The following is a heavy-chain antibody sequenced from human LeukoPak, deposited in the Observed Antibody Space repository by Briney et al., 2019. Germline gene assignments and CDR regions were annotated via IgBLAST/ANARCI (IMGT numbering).Heavy chain of an antibody. Sequence: GGSLRHSRVASRFTFSSNAMSWVRQAPGKGLAWVSRISYSGGSRNYADSLKGRFTLSRHNSINTLYLHMNNLRDKHTPVYNYARHIAARVPYFCDYWG. CDR2: ISYSGGSR. CDR3: ARHIAARVPYFCDY. D-gene: IGHD6-6*01. CDR1: RFTFSSNA. J-gene: IGHJ4*01. V-gene: IGHV3-23*01.